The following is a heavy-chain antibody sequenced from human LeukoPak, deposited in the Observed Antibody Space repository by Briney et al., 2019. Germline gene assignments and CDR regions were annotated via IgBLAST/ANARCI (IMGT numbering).Heavy chain of an antibody. V-gene: IGHV3-30*18. CDR2: ISYDGSNK. CDR1: GFTFSSYG. Sequence: SGGSLRLSCAASGFTFSSYGMHWVRQAPGKGLEWVAVISYDGSNKYYVGSVKGRFTISRDNSKNTLYLQLNSLRPEDTAAYYCAKGPPTPWGALDYWGQGTLVTVSS. J-gene: IGHJ4*02. D-gene: IGHD2-15*01. CDR3: AKGPPTPWGALDY.